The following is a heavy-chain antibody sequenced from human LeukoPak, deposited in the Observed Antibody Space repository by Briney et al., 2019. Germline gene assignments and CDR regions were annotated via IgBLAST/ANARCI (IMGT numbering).Heavy chain of an antibody. Sequence: SETLSLTCTVSGYSISSDYYWGRVRQPPGKGLQWIGTIYHSGSTYYNPSLKSRVTISVDTSKNQFSLRLTSVTAADTAVYYCARGGVGATPYDFDYWGQGTLVTVSS. CDR2: IYHSGST. CDR1: GYSISSDYY. V-gene: IGHV4-38-2*02. J-gene: IGHJ4*02. CDR3: ARGGVGATPYDFDY. D-gene: IGHD1-26*01.